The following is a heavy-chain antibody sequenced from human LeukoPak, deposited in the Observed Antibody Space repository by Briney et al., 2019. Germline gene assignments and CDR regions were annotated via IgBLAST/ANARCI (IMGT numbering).Heavy chain of an antibody. CDR2: ISGSGTRA. J-gene: IGHJ4*02. V-gene: IGHV3-23*01. Sequence: GGSLRLSCAVSGFTFNTYAMSWVRQAPGKGLEWVSAISGSGTRAYYADSVKGRFTISRDNSKNTLYLQMNSLRVEDTAVYYCARDRSWMVPFDYWGQGTLVTVSS. CDR3: ARDRSWMVPFDY. D-gene: IGHD6-19*01. CDR1: GFTFNTYA.